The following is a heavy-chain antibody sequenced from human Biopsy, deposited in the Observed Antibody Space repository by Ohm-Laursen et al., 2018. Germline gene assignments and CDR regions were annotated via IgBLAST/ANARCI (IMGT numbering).Heavy chain of an antibody. CDR2: IHGSGRT. D-gene: IGHD3-16*01. CDR1: EFNVDRNH. Sequence: GSLRLSCTASEFNVDRNHMNWVRQAPGKGLEWISMIHGSGRTDYADSVKGRFTVSRDNSKDTVYLQMNALRVDDKAMYYCAGAGGHSFWGQGALVTVSS. CDR3: AGAGGHSF. V-gene: IGHV3-66*01. J-gene: IGHJ4*02.